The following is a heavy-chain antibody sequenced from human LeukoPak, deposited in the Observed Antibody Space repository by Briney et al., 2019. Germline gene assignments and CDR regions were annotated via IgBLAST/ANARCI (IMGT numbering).Heavy chain of an antibody. CDR2: ISGSGGST. Sequence: GGSLRLSCAASGFTFSSYAMSWVRQAPGKGLEWVSAISGSGGSTYYADSVKGRFTISRDNSKNTLYLQMNSLRAEDTVVYYCAKGDSSGWYTPYYYYGMDVWGQGTTVTVSS. CDR3: AKGDSSGWYTPYYYYGMDV. D-gene: IGHD6-19*01. J-gene: IGHJ6*02. V-gene: IGHV3-23*01. CDR1: GFTFSSYA.